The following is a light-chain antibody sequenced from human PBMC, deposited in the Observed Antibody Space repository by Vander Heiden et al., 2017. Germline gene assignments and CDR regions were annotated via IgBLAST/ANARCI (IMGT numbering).Light chain of an antibody. CDR3: QQRSDWPPMYT. V-gene: IGKV3-11*01. Sequence: EIVLTQSPATLSLSPGERATLSCRASQSVSSYLAWYQQKPGQAPRLLIYDASSRATGIPARFSGSGSGTDFTLTISRLEPEDFAVYYCQQRSDWPPMYTFGQGTKLEIK. CDR2: DAS. CDR1: QSVSSY. J-gene: IGKJ2*01.